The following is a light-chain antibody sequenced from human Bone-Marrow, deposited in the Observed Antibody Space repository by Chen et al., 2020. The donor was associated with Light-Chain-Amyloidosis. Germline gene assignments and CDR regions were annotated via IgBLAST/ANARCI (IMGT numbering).Light chain of an antibody. CDR2: VSD. CDR1: SSNIGKNH. CDR3: AAWDDSLTGPV. V-gene: IGLV1-47*01. Sequence: QSILIQPPSASGTAGQWVTMSCSGTSSNIGKNHVNWYQQFPGMAPKLLIYVSDQRSSGVPDRFSASKSGISASLAINGLRSEDEADYYCAAWDDSLTGPVFGGGTKLTVL. J-gene: IGLJ3*02.